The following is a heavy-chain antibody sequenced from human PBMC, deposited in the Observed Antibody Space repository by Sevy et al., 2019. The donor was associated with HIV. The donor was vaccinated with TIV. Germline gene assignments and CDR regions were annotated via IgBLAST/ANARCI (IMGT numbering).Heavy chain of an antibody. V-gene: IGHV3-30-3*01. J-gene: IGHJ5*02. D-gene: IGHD3-22*01. Sequence: GWSLRLSCAASGFTFSSFAMHWGRQAPDKGLEWAAVISYDGSNKYYADSVKGRFTISRDNSENTLYLQMNSLRAEDTAVYYCARGPTYYYDSSRYDWFDPWGQGTLVTVSS. CDR3: ARGPTYYYDSSRYDWFDP. CDR1: GFTFSSFA. CDR2: ISYDGSNK.